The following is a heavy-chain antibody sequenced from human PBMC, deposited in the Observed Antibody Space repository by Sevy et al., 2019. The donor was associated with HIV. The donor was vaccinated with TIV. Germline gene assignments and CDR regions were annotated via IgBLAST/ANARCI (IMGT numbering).Heavy chain of an antibody. J-gene: IGHJ5*02. CDR1: GGSISSGDYY. D-gene: IGHD2-2*01. Sequence: SETLSLTCTVSGGSISSGDYYWSWIRQPTGKGQEWIGYIYYSGSTYYNPSLKSRVTISVDTSKNQFSLKLSSVTAADTAVYYCARDRRNCISTSCPTYNWFDPWGQGTLVTVSS. CDR3: ARDRRNCISTSCPTYNWFDP. V-gene: IGHV4-30-4*01. CDR2: IYYSGST.